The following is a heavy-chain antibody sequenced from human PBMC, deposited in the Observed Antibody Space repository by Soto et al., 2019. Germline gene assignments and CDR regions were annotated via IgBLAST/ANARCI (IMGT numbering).Heavy chain of an antibody. CDR3: TTLVPVGVVAVSSTTLIVY. D-gene: IGHD2-15*01. Sequence: GGSLRLSCAASGFTFSSYGMHWVRQAPGKGLEWVAVIWYDGSNKYYADSVKGRFTISRDNSKNTLYLQMNSLRAEDTAVYYCTTLVPVGVVAVSSTTLIVYWGRGTLVTVSS. CDR1: GFTFSSYG. V-gene: IGHV3-33*01. CDR2: IWYDGSNK. J-gene: IGHJ4*02.